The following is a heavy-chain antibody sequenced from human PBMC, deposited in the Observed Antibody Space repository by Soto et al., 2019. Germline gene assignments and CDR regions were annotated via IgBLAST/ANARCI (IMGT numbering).Heavy chain of an antibody. Sequence: ASVKVSCKASGYTFTSYDINWVRQATGQGREWMGWMNPNSGNTGYAQKFRGRVTMTRNTSISTAYMELSSLRSEDTAVYYCARTPIRYCSGGSCYHNWFDPWGQGXLVTVSS. CDR2: MNPNSGNT. D-gene: IGHD2-15*01. J-gene: IGHJ5*02. CDR3: ARTPIRYCSGGSCYHNWFDP. V-gene: IGHV1-8*01. CDR1: GYTFTSYD.